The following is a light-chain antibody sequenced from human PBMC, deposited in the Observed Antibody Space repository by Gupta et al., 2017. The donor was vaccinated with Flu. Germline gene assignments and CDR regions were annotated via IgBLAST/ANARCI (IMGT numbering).Light chain of an antibody. Sequence: SYVLTQPPSVSVAPGQTARITCGENNIGSKSVHWYQQMPGQAPVLVVYDDSDRPPGIPERFSGSNSENTATLTISRVEAGDEADYYCQVYHISSDLWVFGGGTKLTVL. V-gene: IGLV3-21*02. CDR3: QVYHISSDLWV. J-gene: IGLJ3*02. CDR1: NIGSKS. CDR2: DDS.